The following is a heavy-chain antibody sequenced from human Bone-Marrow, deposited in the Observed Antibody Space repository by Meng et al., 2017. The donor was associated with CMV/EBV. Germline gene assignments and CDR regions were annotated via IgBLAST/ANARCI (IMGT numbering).Heavy chain of an antibody. CDR3: AKDSIGWFDP. J-gene: IGHJ5*02. Sequence: LSCAASGFTFSSYGMHWVRQAPGKGLEWVAVIWYDGSNKYCADSVKGRFTISRDNSKNTLYLQMNSLRAEDTAVYYCAKDSIGWFDPWGQGTLVTVSS. D-gene: IGHD2/OR15-2a*01. CDR1: GFTFSSYG. V-gene: IGHV3-33*06. CDR2: IWYDGSNK.